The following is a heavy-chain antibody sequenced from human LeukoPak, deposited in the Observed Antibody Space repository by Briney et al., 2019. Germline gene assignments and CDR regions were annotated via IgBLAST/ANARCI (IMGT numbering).Heavy chain of an antibody. CDR1: GYTFTSYD. J-gene: IGHJ3*02. D-gene: IGHD1-26*01. Sequence: GASVKVSCKASGYTFTSYDINWVRQATGQGLEWMGWMNPNSGNTGYAQKFQGRVTITRNTSISTAYMELSSLRSEDTAVYYCARVSPAPRIVGATGAFDIWGQGAMVTVSS. CDR3: ARVSPAPRIVGATGAFDI. CDR2: MNPNSGNT. V-gene: IGHV1-8*03.